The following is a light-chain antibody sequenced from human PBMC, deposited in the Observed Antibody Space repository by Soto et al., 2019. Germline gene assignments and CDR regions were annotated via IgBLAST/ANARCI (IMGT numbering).Light chain of an antibody. Sequence: PITQAPSTLSASVGARVTISCRASQSISRWLAWYQQKPGTAPNLLIYDASSLQSGVPSRFSVIGSGTEFTLTLSSLQPDDFATDDCQQYNSHWTFGQGTKVDIK. CDR3: QQYNSHWT. CDR1: QSISRW. CDR2: DAS. V-gene: IGKV1-5*01. J-gene: IGKJ1*01.